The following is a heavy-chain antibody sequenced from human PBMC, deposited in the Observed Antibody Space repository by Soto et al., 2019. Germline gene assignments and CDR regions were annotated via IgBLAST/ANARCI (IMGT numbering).Heavy chain of an antibody. CDR2: ISAHNSNT. V-gene: IGHV1-18*01. CDR3: ARAPYSSSSAYYYGMDV. Sequence: GASVKVSCKASGYTFTSYDISWVRQAPGQGLEWMGWISAHNSNTKHAQKFQGRVTMTTDTSTSTAYMELRSLRSDDTAVYYCARAPYSSSSAYYYGMDVWGQGTTVTVSS. CDR1: GYTFTSYD. J-gene: IGHJ6*02. D-gene: IGHD6-6*01.